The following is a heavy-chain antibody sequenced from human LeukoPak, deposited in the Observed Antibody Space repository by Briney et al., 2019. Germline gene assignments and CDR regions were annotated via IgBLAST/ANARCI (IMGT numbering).Heavy chain of an antibody. Sequence: SVKVSCKASGGTFSSYAISWVRQAPGQGLEWMGGIIPIFGTANYAQKLQGRVTITADESTSTAYMELSGLRSEDTAVYYCARDRMNYENGYYYGMDVWGQGTTVTVSS. V-gene: IGHV1-69*01. D-gene: IGHD1-7*01. CDR1: GGTFSSYA. CDR2: IIPIFGTA. CDR3: ARDRMNYENGYYYGMDV. J-gene: IGHJ6*02.